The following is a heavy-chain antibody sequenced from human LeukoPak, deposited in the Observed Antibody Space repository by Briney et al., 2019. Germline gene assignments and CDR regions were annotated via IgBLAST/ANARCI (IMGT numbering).Heavy chain of an antibody. Sequence: GGSLRLSCAASGFTFSSYGMHWVRQAPGKGLEWVAVISYDGSNKYYADSVKGRFTISRDNAKNSLYLQMNSLRAEDTAVYYCARVGRKDIVVVVAAVWYFDLWGRGTLVTVSS. CDR3: ARVGRKDIVVVVAAVWYFDL. CDR1: GFTFSSYG. D-gene: IGHD2-15*01. V-gene: IGHV3-30*03. CDR2: ISYDGSNK. J-gene: IGHJ2*01.